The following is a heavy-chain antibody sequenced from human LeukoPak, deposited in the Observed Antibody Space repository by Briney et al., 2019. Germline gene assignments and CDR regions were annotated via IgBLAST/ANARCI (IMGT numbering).Heavy chain of an antibody. CDR1: GYSFISYW. J-gene: IGHJ4*02. Sequence: GESLKISCKASGYSFISYWIAWVRQMAGKGLEWMGTIYPGDSDTRYSPSFQGQVTISADKSISPAYLQWSGLTASDTAMYYCARPLVGTGYSSSWYFNYWGQGTLVTVSS. V-gene: IGHV5-51*01. CDR2: IYPGDSDT. CDR3: ARPLVGTGYSSSWYFNY. D-gene: IGHD6-13*01.